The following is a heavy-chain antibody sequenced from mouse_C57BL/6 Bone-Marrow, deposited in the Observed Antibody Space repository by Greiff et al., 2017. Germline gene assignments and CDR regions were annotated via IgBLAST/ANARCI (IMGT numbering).Heavy chain of an antibody. CDR3: TRGPYYYGSSPYYAMDY. D-gene: IGHD1-1*01. J-gene: IGHJ4*01. V-gene: IGHV1-15*01. CDR1: GYTFTDYE. Sequence: QVQLQQSGAELVRPGASVTLSCKASGYTFTDYEMHWVKQTPVHGLEWIGAIDPETGGTAYNQKFKGKAILTADKSSRTAYMELRSLTSEDSAVYYCTRGPYYYGSSPYYAMDYWGQGTSVTVSS. CDR2: IDPETGGT.